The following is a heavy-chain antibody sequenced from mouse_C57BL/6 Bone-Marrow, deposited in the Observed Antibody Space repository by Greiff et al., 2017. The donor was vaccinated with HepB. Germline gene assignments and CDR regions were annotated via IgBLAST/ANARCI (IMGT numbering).Heavy chain of an antibody. CDR3: ARWEFDYYGSFYAMDY. D-gene: IGHD1-1*01. CDR2: IYPGSGNT. CDR1: GYSFTSYY. J-gene: IGHJ4*01. Sequence: QVQLQQSGPELVKPGASVKISCKASGYSFTSYYIHWVKQRPGQGLEWIGWIYPGSGNTKYNEKFKGKATLTADTSSSTAYMQLSSLTSEDSAIYYCARWEFDYYGSFYAMDYWGQGTSVTVSS. V-gene: IGHV1-66*01.